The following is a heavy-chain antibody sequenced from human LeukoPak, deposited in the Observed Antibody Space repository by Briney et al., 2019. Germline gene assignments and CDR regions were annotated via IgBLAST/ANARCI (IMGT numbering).Heavy chain of an antibody. CDR2: INSDGSST. V-gene: IGHV3-74*01. Sequence: GGSLRLSCIASGFSFSSYRMNWVRQAPGKGLVWVSRINSDGSSTSYADSVKGRFTISRDNAKNTLYLQMNSLRAEDTAVYYCARQDYDYVWGSYRRNWFDPWGQGTLVTVSS. J-gene: IGHJ5*02. CDR1: GFSFSSYR. D-gene: IGHD3-16*02. CDR3: ARQDYDYVWGSYRRNWFDP.